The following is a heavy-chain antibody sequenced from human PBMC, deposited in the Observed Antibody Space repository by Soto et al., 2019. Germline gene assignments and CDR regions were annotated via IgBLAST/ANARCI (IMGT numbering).Heavy chain of an antibody. D-gene: IGHD3-10*01. Sequence: QVQLEQSGAEVKKPGASVKVSCKASGYTFSSYGISWVRQAPGQGLEWMGWISAYNGKTNYAQKLQGRVTMTTDTSTSTAYMELRSLRSDDTAVYYCARLTMAQDAFDIWAKGQWSPSLQ. V-gene: IGHV1-18*01. CDR1: GYTFSSYG. J-gene: IGHJ3*02. CDR3: ARLTMAQDAFDI. CDR2: ISAYNGKT.